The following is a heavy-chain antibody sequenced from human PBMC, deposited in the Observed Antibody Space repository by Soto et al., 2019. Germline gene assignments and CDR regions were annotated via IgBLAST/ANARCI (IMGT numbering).Heavy chain of an antibody. J-gene: IGHJ5*02. CDR3: AVLKHCSSTSCLRWFDP. Sequence: ASVNVSCKSSGYTFTGYYIHWVRQAPGQGLEWMGWINPNSGGTNYAQKFQGRVTMTRDTSISTAYMELSRLRSDDTAVYYCAVLKHCSSTSCLRWFDPWGQGTLVTVSS. D-gene: IGHD2-2*01. CDR1: GYTFTGYY. CDR2: INPNSGGT. V-gene: IGHV1-2*02.